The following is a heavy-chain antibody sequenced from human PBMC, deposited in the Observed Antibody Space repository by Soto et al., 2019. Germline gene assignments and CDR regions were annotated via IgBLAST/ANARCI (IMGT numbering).Heavy chain of an antibody. V-gene: IGHV2-5*02. CDR3: AHVGYCISFSCSNWFDP. J-gene: IGHJ5*02. D-gene: IGHD2-2*01. Sequence: QITLKESGPTLVKPTQTLTLTCTFSGLSLSTSGVGVGWIRQPPGKALEWLALIYWDDDKRYSPSLKSRLTISKDTSKNQVVLIMTNMDPVDTATYYCAHVGYCISFSCSNWFDPWGQGTLVTVSS. CDR2: IYWDDDK. CDR1: GLSLSTSGVG.